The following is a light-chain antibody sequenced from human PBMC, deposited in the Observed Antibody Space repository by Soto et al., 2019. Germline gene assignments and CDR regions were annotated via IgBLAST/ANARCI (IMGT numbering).Light chain of an antibody. CDR3: QQYNNWPPWT. Sequence: EIVMTQSPDSLSLSLGERATFNCKSSQSVLDTSNKANYLAWYQQKPGQPPKLLIYWGSTRQSGVPDRFSGTGSGTDFTLTIASLQAEDVAVYYCQQYNNWPPWTFGPGTKVDIK. V-gene: IGKV4-1*01. CDR2: WGS. J-gene: IGKJ1*01. CDR1: QSVLDTSNKANY.